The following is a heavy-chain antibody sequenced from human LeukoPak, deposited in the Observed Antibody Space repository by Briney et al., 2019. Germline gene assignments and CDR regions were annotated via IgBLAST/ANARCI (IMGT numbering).Heavy chain of an antibody. CDR1: GGSISSGLYY. Sequence: SQTLSLTCTVSGGSISSGLYYWTWIRQPAGKGLEWIGRKYTTGATNYNPSLKSRVTISVDTSKNQFSLKLSSVTAADTAVYYCARRGDGYNWPYFDYWGQGTLVTVSS. CDR2: KYTTGAT. CDR3: ARRGDGYNWPYFDY. V-gene: IGHV4-61*02. D-gene: IGHD5-24*01. J-gene: IGHJ4*02.